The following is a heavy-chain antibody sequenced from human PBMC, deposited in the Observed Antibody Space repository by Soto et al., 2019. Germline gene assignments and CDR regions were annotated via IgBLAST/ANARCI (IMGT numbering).Heavy chain of an antibody. CDR3: ARDDVLCDGGRCYGIPLDV. V-gene: IGHV3-66*01. CDR2: IQSGGTT. J-gene: IGHJ6*04. Sequence: EVQLVESGGGLVQPGGSLRLSCAASGFTVSSKYMTWVRQAPGKGLEWVSLIQSGGTTYYADSVKGRFTISRDTSENTLHLQMDSLRVEDTAVYYCARDDVLCDGGRCYGIPLDVWGKGNTFTVSS. CDR1: GFTVSSKY. D-gene: IGHD2-15*01.